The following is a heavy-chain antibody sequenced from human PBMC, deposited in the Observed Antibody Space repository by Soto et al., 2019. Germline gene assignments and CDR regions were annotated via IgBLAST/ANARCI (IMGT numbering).Heavy chain of an antibody. CDR3: ARSQGSFGRYYYYGMDV. CDR2: ISYDGSNK. D-gene: IGHD1-26*01. Sequence: QVQLVESGGGVVQPGRSLRLSCAASGFTFSSYAMHWVRQAPGKGLEWVAVISYDGSNKYYADSVKGRFTISRDNSKNTLYLQMNSLRAEDTAVYYCARSQGSFGRYYYYGMDVWGRGTTVTVSS. J-gene: IGHJ6*02. CDR1: GFTFSSYA. V-gene: IGHV3-30-3*01.